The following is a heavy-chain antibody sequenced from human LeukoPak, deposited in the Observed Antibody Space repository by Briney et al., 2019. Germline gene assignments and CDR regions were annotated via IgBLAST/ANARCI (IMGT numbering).Heavy chain of an antibody. CDR1: GGSISSYY. D-gene: IGHD3-16*01. J-gene: IGHJ3*02. V-gene: IGHV4-59*01. CDR2: IYYSGST. Sequence: PSETLSLTCTVSGGSISSYYWSWIRQPPGKGLEWIGYIYYSGSTNYNPSLKSRVTISVDTSKNQFSLKLSSVTAADTAVYYCARFMTNVGAFDIWGQGTMVTVSS. CDR3: ARFMTNVGAFDI.